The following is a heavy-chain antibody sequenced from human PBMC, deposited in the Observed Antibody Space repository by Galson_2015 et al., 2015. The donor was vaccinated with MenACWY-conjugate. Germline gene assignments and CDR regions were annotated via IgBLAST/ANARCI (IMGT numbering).Heavy chain of an antibody. CDR3: ARASYSSSWFVDY. CDR2: ISSSSSRI. CDR1: GFTFSSYS. D-gene: IGHD6-6*01. Sequence: SLRLSCAASGFTFSSYSMHWVRQAPGKGLEWVSSISSSSSRIYYADSVKGRFTISRDNAKNSLYLQMNSLRAEDTAVYYCARASYSSSWFVDYWGQGTLVTVPS. V-gene: IGHV3-48*04. J-gene: IGHJ4*02.